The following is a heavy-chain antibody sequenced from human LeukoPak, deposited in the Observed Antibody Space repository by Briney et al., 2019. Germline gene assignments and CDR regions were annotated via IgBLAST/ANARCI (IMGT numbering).Heavy chain of an antibody. CDR2: IIPIFGTA. CDR3: ARGRSTSGWFDP. V-gene: IGHV1-69*05. Sequence: ASVKVSCKASGGTFSSYAISWVRQAPGQGLEWMGGIIPIFGTANYAQKFQGRVTITRNTSISTAYMELSSLRSEDTAVYYCARGRSTSGWFDPWGQGTLVTVSS. J-gene: IGHJ5*02. CDR1: GGTFSSYA. D-gene: IGHD2-2*01.